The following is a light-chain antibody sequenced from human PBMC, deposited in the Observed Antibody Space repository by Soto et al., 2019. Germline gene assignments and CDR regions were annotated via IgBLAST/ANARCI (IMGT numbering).Light chain of an antibody. CDR3: GTWDSSLSAG. J-gene: IGLJ1*01. Sequence: QSVLTQPPSVSAAPGQKVTISCSGSSSNIGNNYVSWYQQLPGTAPKLLIYENNKRPSEIPDRFSGSKSGTSATLGITGLQSGAEADYYCGTWDSSLSAGFGTGTKLTVL. V-gene: IGLV1-51*02. CDR1: SSNIGNNY. CDR2: ENN.